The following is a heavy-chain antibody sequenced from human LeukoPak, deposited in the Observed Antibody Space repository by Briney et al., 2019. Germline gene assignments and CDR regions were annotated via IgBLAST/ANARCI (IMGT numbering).Heavy chain of an antibody. V-gene: IGHV1-58*02. D-gene: IGHD3/OR15-3a*01. CDR3: AADRGLGAFDI. J-gene: IGHJ3*02. CDR2: IVVGSGNT. CDR1: GYTVTSYY. Sequence: SVKASCKASGYTVTSYYMQWVRQARGQRLEWIGWIVVGSGNTNYAQKFQERVTITRDMSTSTAYMELSSLRSEDTAVYYCAADRGLGAFDIWGQGTMVTVSS.